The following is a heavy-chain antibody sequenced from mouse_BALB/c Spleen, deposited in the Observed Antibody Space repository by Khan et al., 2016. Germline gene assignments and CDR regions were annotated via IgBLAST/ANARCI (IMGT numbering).Heavy chain of an antibody. CDR3: TSVYYGYAMDY. J-gene: IGHJ4*01. Sequence: QVQLKESGAELAKPGASVKMSCKASGYTFTSHWMHWIKQRPGQGLEWIGYINPSTGYTEYSQKFKDKATLTADKSSSTAYMQLSSLTSEDSAVYYCTSVYYGYAMDYWGQGTSVTVSS. CDR1: GYTFTSHW. D-gene: IGHD1-1*01. CDR2: INPSTGYT. V-gene: IGHV1-7*01.